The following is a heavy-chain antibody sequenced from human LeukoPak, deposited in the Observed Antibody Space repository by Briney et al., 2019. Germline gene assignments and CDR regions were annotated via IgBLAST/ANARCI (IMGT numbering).Heavy chain of an antibody. J-gene: IGHJ4*02. CDR2: ISYDGSNK. CDR3: AKATSGSYGFTTD. V-gene: IGHV3-30*18. Sequence: GGSLRLSCAASGFTFSSYWMHWVRQAPGKGLEWVAVISYDGSNKYYADSVKGRFTISRDNSKNTLYLQMNSLRAEDTAVYYCAKATSGSYGFTTDWGQGTLVTVSS. CDR1: GFTFSSYW. D-gene: IGHD1-26*01.